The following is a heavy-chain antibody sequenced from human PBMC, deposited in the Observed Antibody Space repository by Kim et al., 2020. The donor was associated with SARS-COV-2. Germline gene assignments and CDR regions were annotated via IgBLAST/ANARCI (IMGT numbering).Heavy chain of an antibody. D-gene: IGHD3-10*01. CDR3: TTDHDGSGRFYFVPIT. V-gene: IGHV3-15*01. J-gene: IGHJ4*02. CDR2: IKHRDDGGAT. CDR1: GFKSSTAW. Sequence: GGSLRLSCAASGFKSSTAWMNWVRQAPGKGLEWVGRIKHRDDGGATDYTAPVKGRFTISRDDSGSTLYLQMNSLRSEDTAVYYCTTDHDGSGRFYFVPITWGQGTLVTFSS.